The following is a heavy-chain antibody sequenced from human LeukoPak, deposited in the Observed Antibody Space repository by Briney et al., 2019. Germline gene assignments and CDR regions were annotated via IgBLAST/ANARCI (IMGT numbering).Heavy chain of an antibody. CDR2: ISYDGSNK. Sequence: PGGSLRLSCAASGFTFSDYPMHWVRQAPGKGLEWAAFISYDGSNKYYADTVKDRFTISRDNSKNTLFLQMDTLTVEDSAVYYCARLRGYCSNTKCYDNWFDPWGPGTLVTVSS. D-gene: IGHD2-2*01. CDR3: ARLRGYCSNTKCYDNWFDP. J-gene: IGHJ5*02. CDR1: GFTFSDYP. V-gene: IGHV3-30*04.